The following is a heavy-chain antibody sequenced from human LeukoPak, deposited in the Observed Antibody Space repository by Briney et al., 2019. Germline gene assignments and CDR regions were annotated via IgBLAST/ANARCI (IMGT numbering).Heavy chain of an antibody. J-gene: IGHJ4*02. CDR2: ISGSGGST. Sequence: PGGSLRLSCAASGFTFSSYAMSWVRQAPGKGLEWVSAISGSGGSTYYADSVKGRFTISRDNSKNTLYLQMNSLGAEDTAVYYCANRYCSGGSCYHFDYWGQGTLVTVSS. CDR3: ANRYCSGGSCYHFDY. D-gene: IGHD2-15*01. CDR1: GFTFSSYA. V-gene: IGHV3-23*01.